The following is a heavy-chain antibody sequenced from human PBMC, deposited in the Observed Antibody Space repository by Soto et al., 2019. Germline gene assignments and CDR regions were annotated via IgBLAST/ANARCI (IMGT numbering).Heavy chain of an antibody. CDR2: IYYSGST. J-gene: IGHJ4*02. CDR1: GGSISSGDYY. D-gene: IGHD3-9*01. Sequence: SATLSLTCTVSGGSISSGDYYWSWIRQPPGKGLEWIGYIYYSGSTYYNPSLKSRVTISVDTSKNQFSLKLSSVTAADTAVYYCARERGLLRYFDWLLDWGQGTLVTVPQ. V-gene: IGHV4-30-4*01. CDR3: ARERGLLRYFDWLLD.